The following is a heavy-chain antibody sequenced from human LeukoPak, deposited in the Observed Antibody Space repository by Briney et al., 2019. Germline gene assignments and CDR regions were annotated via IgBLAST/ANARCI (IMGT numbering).Heavy chain of an antibody. CDR3: ATGTSYHGS. V-gene: IGHV3-20*04. D-gene: IGHD3-10*01. Sequence: GGSLRLSCAASGFTFDDFAMSWVRQAPGKGLEWVSGINWNGGSTSYADSVKGRFTISRDNAKNSLYLQMNSLRAEDTAVYYCATGTSYHGSWGQGTLVTVSS. J-gene: IGHJ5*02. CDR1: GFTFDDFA. CDR2: INWNGGST.